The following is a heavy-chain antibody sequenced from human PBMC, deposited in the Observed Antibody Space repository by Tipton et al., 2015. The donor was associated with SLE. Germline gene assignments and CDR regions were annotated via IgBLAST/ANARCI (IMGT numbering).Heavy chain of an antibody. V-gene: IGHV3-30-3*01. D-gene: IGHD2-2*01. Sequence: SLRLSCAASGFTFSRYAIHWVRQAPGRGLEWVAVISYDGNTKYYAGSVKGRFTISRDNSNRTLFLQMNSLRPEDTAVYDCAREEYQLVSLDIWGQGTMVIVSS. CDR3: AREEYQLVSLDI. J-gene: IGHJ3*02. CDR2: ISYDGNTK. CDR1: GFTFSRYA.